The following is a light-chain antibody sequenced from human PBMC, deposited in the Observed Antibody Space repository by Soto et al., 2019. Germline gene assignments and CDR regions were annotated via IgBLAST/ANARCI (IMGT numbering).Light chain of an antibody. V-gene: IGKV3-20*01. CDR3: QQYGSSGT. CDR2: GAS. Sequence: EIALTQSPGTLSLSPGERATLSWRASQSVSNNYLAWYQQKPGQAPRLLIYGASNRATGIPDRFSGSGSGTDFTLTIRRLEPEDFAVYDCQQYGSSGTFRQGTKVDIK. J-gene: IGKJ1*01. CDR1: QSVSNNY.